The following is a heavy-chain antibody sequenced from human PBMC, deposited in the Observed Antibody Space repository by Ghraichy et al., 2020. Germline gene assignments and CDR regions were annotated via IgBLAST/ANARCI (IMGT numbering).Heavy chain of an antibody. CDR3: ARGYCSSSTCYVVPFDY. D-gene: IGHD2-2*01. CDR1: GGSISSYY. Sequence: SETLSLTCTVSGGSISSYYWSWIRQPPGKGLEYIGYIYYSGSTDYNYNPSLKSRVTISVDTSKSHFSLKLSSVTAADTAFYYFARGYCSSSTCYVVPFDYWGQGTLVTVSS. J-gene: IGHJ4*02. CDR2: IYYSGSTDY. V-gene: IGHV4-59*01.